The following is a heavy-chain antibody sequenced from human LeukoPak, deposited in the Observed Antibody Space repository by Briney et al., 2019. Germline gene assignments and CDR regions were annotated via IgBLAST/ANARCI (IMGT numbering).Heavy chain of an antibody. Sequence: SETLSLTCTVSGGSISSYYWSRIRQPPGKGLEWIGYIYYSGSTNYNPSLKSRVTISVDTSKNQFSLKLSSVTAADTAVYYCARENYWGTFDYWGQGTLVTVSS. J-gene: IGHJ4*02. CDR3: ARENYWGTFDY. CDR2: IYYSGST. D-gene: IGHD1-1*01. CDR1: GGSISSYY. V-gene: IGHV4-59*01.